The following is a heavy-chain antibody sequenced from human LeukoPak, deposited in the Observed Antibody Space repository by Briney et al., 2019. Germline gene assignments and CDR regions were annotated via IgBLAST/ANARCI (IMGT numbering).Heavy chain of an antibody. J-gene: IGHJ4*02. CDR2: ISYDGSNK. Sequence: PGRSLRLSCAASGFTFSSYGMHWVRQAPGKGLEWVAVISYDGSNKYYADSVKGRFTISRDNSKNTLYLQMNSLRAEDTAVYYCARGEGYSLDYWGQGTLVTVSS. CDR3: ARGEGYSLDY. D-gene: IGHD2-15*01. V-gene: IGHV3-30*03. CDR1: GFTFSSYG.